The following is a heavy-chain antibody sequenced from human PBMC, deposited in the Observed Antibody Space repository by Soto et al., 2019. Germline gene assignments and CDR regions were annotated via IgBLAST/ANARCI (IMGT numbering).Heavy chain of an antibody. CDR1: GFTFDDYA. CDR2: ISWNSSTI. D-gene: IGHD6-19*01. CDR3: ARDRLQWLVPGRYYYYYGMDV. V-gene: IGHV3-9*01. Sequence: GGSLRLSCAASGFTFDDYAMHWVRQAPGKGLEWVSGISWNSSTIGYADSVKGRFTISRDNAKNSLYLQMNSLRDEDTAVYYCARDRLQWLVPGRYYYYYGMDVWGQGTTVTVSS. J-gene: IGHJ6*02.